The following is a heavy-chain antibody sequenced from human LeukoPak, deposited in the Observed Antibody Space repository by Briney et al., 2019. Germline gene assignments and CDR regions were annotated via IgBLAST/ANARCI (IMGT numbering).Heavy chain of an antibody. J-gene: IGHJ4*02. CDR2: ISYDGSSK. CDR3: ARDVWIQLSRPLDY. D-gene: IGHD5-18*01. CDR1: GFTFSSFG. Sequence: QPGRSLRLSCAASGFTFSSFGMHWVRQAPGKGLEWVAGISYDGSSKYYADSVKGRFTISRDNSKNTLYLQMNSLRAEGTAVYHCARDVWIQLSRPLDYWGQGTLVTVSS. V-gene: IGHV3-30*03.